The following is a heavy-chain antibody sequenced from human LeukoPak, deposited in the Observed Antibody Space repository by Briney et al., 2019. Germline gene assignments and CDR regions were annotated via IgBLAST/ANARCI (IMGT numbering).Heavy chain of an antibody. D-gene: IGHD3-10*01. CDR1: GYTFTDYY. CDR3: ATLESFSGSD. CDR2: VDPEDGET. V-gene: IGHV1-69-2*01. J-gene: IGHJ4*02. Sequence: GATVKISCKASGYTFTDYYMHWVQQAPGKGLEWMGRVDPEDGETIYAEKFQGRVTITADTSTDTAYMELRSLRSEDTAVYYCATLESFSGSDWGQGTLVTVSS.